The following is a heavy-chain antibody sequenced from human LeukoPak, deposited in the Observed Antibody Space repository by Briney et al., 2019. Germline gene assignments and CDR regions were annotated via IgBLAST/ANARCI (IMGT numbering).Heavy chain of an antibody. CDR1: GGSVSSGSYY. J-gene: IGHJ4*02. CDR3: AREGRSENYFDY. D-gene: IGHD3-10*01. V-gene: IGHV4-61*01. CDR2: IYYSGST. Sequence: SETLSLTCTVSGGSVSSGSYYWSWIRQPPGKGLEWIGYIYYSGSTNYNPSLKSRVTISADTSKNQFSLKLSSVTAADTAVYYCAREGRSENYFDYWGQGTLVTVSS.